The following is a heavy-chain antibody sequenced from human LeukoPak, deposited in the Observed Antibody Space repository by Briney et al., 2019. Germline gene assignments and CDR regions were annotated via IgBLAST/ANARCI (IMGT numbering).Heavy chain of an antibody. CDR2: IIPIFGTA. D-gene: IGHD6-13*01. V-gene: IGHV1-69*13. CDR3: ARGASGIAALDY. Sequence: SVKVSCKASGGTFSSYAISWVRQASGQGLEWMGGIIPIFGTANYAQKFQGRVTITADESTSTAYMELSSLRSEDTAVYYCARGASGIAALDYWGQGTLVTVSS. J-gene: IGHJ4*02. CDR1: GGTFSSYA.